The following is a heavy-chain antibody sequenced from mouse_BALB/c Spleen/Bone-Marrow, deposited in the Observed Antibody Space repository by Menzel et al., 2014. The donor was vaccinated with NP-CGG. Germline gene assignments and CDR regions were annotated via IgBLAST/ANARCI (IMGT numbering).Heavy chain of an antibody. J-gene: IGHJ4*01. D-gene: IGHD2-1*01. Sequence: VKLVESGAELVRPGSSVKIPCKASGYAFSSYWMNWVKQRPGQGLEWIGQIYPGDGDTNYNGKFKGKATLTADKSSSTAYMQLSSLTSEDSAVYFCARGDGNYPFYAMDYWGQGTSVTVSS. CDR1: GYAFSSYW. CDR2: IYPGDGDT. CDR3: ARGDGNYPFYAMDY. V-gene: IGHV1-80*01.